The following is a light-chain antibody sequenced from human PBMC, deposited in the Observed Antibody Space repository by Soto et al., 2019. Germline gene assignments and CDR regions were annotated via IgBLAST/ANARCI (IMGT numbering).Light chain of an antibody. CDR1: SGDVGSYNR. CDR3: SLYISGSTYV. Sequence: QSALTQPPSVSGSPGQSVTISCTGTSGDVGSYNRLSWYQQPPGTAPKLIMYEVNTRPSGVPDRFSGSKSGSTASLTISGLQAEDEADYYCSLYISGSTYVFGTGTKVTVL. V-gene: IGLV2-18*01. CDR2: EVN. J-gene: IGLJ1*01.